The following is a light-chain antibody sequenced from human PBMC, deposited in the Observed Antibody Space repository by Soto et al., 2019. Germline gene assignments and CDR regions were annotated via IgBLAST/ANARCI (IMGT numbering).Light chain of an antibody. J-gene: IGKJ5*01. CDR1: QSISTY. Sequence: DIQMTQSPSSLSASVGDRVSITCRASQSISTYVNWYQQKPGTAPNLLIYRASTLESGVPSRFSGSGSGTDFTLTISSLQPADFSTYCCQQSFSTPITFGQGTRLDIK. V-gene: IGKV1-39*01. CDR3: QQSFSTPIT. CDR2: RAS.